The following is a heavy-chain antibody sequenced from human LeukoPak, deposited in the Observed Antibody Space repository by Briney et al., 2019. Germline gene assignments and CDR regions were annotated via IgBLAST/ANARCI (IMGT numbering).Heavy chain of an antibody. D-gene: IGHD3-3*01. CDR1: GGSFSGYY. CDR3: ARHWREAAAGWFDP. Sequence: SETLSLTCAVYGGSFSGYYWSWIRQPPGKGLEWIGSIHHSGSTYYNPSLKSRVTISVDTSKNQFSVRLSSATAADTAVYYCARHWREAAAGWFDPWGQGTLVTVSS. J-gene: IGHJ5*02. V-gene: IGHV4-34*01. CDR2: IHHSGST.